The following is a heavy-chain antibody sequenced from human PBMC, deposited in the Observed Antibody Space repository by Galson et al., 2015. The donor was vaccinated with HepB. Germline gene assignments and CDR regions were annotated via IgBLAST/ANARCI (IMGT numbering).Heavy chain of an antibody. D-gene: IGHD2-15*01. J-gene: IGHJ4*02. CDR3: AKAFTLCSGGSCYPLYFDY. Sequence: SLRLSCAASGFTFSSYGMHWVRQAPGKGLEWVAFIRCDGSNKYYADSVKGRFTISRDNSKNTLYLQMNSLRAEDTAVYYCAKAFTLCSGGSCYPLYFDYWGQGTLVTVST. CDR1: GFTFSSYG. CDR2: IRCDGSNK. V-gene: IGHV3-30*02.